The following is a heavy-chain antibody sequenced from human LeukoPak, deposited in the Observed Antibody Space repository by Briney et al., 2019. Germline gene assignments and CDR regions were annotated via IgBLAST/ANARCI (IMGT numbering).Heavy chain of an antibody. D-gene: IGHD6-19*01. CDR3: ARDKRVAVAGTYIYYYYMDV. J-gene: IGHJ6*03. Sequence: KASETLSLTCAVYGGSFSGYYWSWIRQPPGKGLEWIGEINHSGSTNYNPSLKSRVTISVDTSKNQFSLKLSSVTAADTAVYYCARDKRVAVAGTYIYYYYMDVWGNGTTVTISS. CDR1: GGSFSGYY. CDR2: INHSGST. V-gene: IGHV4-34*01.